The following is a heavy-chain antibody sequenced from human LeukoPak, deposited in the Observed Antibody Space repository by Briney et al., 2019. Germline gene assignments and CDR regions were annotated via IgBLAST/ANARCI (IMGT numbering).Heavy chain of an antibody. V-gene: IGHV3-30-3*01. CDR1: GFTFSSYA. D-gene: IGHD3-16*02. J-gene: IGHJ3*02. Sequence: GGSLRLSCAASGFTFSSYAMSWVRQAPGKGLEWVAVISYDGSNKYYADSVKGRFTISRDNSKNTLYLQMNSLRAEDTAVYYCARVRMITFGGVIASAAFDIWGQGTMVTVSS. CDR3: ARVRMITFGGVIASAAFDI. CDR2: ISYDGSNK.